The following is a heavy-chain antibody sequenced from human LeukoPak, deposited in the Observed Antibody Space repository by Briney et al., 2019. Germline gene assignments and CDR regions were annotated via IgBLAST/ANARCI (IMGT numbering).Heavy chain of an antibody. CDR2: IRYDGSNK. J-gene: IGHJ5*02. D-gene: IGHD2-8*01. Sequence: GGSLRLSCAASGFTFSSYGMHWVRQAPGKGLEWVAFIRYDGSNKYYADSVKGRFTISRDNSKNTLYLQMNSLRAEDTAVYYCAKLSGALCTNGVCQYNWFDPWGQGTLVTVSS. CDR3: AKLSGALCTNGVCQYNWFDP. CDR1: GFTFSSYG. V-gene: IGHV3-30*02.